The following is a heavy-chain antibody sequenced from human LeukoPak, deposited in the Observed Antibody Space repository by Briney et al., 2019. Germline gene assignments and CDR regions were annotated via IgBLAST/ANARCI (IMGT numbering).Heavy chain of an antibody. CDR1: GLTFNNYA. CDR2: ISKSGDHT. CDR3: ATSWGPDTSAFRWGRDGMDV. D-gene: IGHD3-16*01. Sequence: SGGSLRLSCAVSGLTFNNYAMSWVRQAPGKGLEWVSAISKSGDHTYYAASAKGRFTIYRDNSKNTQYLQMNSLRAEDSAVYYCATSWGPDTSAFRWGRDGMDVWGQGTMVIVS. J-gene: IGHJ6*02. V-gene: IGHV3-23*01.